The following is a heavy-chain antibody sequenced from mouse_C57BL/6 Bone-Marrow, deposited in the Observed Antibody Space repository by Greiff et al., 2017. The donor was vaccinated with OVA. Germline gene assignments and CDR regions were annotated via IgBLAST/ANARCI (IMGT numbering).Heavy chain of an antibody. J-gene: IGHJ2*01. V-gene: IGHV10-1*01. CDR3: VRQGAFYDD. CDR1: GFSFNTYA. Sequence: EVKLMESGGGLVQPTGSLKLSCAASGFSFNTYAMNWVRQAPGKGLEWVARIRSKSNNYATYYADSVKDRFTISRDDSESMLYLQMNNLKTEDTAMYYCVRQGAFYDDWGQGTTLTVSS. CDR2: IRSKSNNYAT.